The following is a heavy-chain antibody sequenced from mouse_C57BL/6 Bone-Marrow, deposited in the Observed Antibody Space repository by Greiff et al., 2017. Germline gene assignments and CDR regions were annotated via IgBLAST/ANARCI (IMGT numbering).Heavy chain of an antibody. V-gene: IGHV5-17*01. J-gene: IGHJ1*03. CDR3: ARDWAEGYWYFDV. Sequence: EVKLMESGGGLVKPGGSLKLSCAASGFTFSDYGMHWVRQAPEKGLEWVAYISSGSSTIYYADTVKGRFTISRDNAKNTLFLQMTSLRSEDTAMYYCARDWAEGYWYFDVWGTGTTVTVSS. CDR1: GFTFSDYG. CDR2: ISSGSSTI. D-gene: IGHD4-1*01.